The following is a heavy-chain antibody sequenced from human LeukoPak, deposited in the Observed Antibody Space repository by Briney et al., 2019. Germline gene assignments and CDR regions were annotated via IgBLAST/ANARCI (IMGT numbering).Heavy chain of an antibody. CDR1: GGSISSGGYC. Sequence: SQTLSLTCTVSGGSISSGGYCWSWIRQHPGKGLEWIGYIYYSGSTYYNPSLKSRVTISVDTSKNQFSLKLSSVTAADTAVYYCARALWFGELSTNNWFDPWGQGTLVTVSS. CDR2: IYYSGST. D-gene: IGHD3-10*01. CDR3: ARALWFGELSTNNWFDP. J-gene: IGHJ5*02. V-gene: IGHV4-31*03.